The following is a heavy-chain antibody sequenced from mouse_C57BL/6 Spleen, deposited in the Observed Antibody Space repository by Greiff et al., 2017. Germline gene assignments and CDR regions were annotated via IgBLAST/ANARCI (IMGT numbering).Heavy chain of an antibody. J-gene: IGHJ3*01. CDR2: INPYNGGT. Sequence: EVQLQQSGPVLVKPGASVKMSCKASGYTFTDYYMNWVKQSHGKSLEWIGVINPYNGGTSYNQKFKGKATLTVDKSSSTAYMELNSLTSEDSAVYYCARFWGYDFWFAYWGQGTLVTVSA. V-gene: IGHV1-19*01. CDR1: GYTFTDYY. D-gene: IGHD2-4*01. CDR3: ARFWGYDFWFAY.